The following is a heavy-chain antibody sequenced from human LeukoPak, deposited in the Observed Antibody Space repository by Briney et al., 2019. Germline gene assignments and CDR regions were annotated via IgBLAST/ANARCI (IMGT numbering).Heavy chain of an antibody. D-gene: IGHD6-6*01. Sequence: PSETLSLTCTVSGGSISSYYWSWIRQPPGKGLEWIGYIYYTGSTNYNPSLKSRVTISVDTSKNQFSLKLSSVTAADTAVYYCARGGSRQISSSDFDYWGQGTLVTVSS. V-gene: IGHV4-59*01. CDR1: GGSISSYY. CDR3: ARGGSRQISSSDFDY. CDR2: IYYTGST. J-gene: IGHJ4*02.